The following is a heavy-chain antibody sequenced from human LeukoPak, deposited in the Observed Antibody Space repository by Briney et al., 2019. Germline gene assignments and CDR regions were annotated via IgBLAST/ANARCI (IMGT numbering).Heavy chain of an antibody. CDR2: INPSGGST. Sequence: GASVKVSCKASGYTFTSYYMHWVRQAPGQGLEWMGIINPSGGSTSYAQKFQGRVTMTRDTSTSTVYMELSSLRSEDTAVYYCARDPPDSGYYSLYFDYWGQGTLVTVSS. CDR1: GYTFTSYY. J-gene: IGHJ4*02. V-gene: IGHV1-46*01. D-gene: IGHD3-22*01. CDR3: ARDPPDSGYYSLYFDY.